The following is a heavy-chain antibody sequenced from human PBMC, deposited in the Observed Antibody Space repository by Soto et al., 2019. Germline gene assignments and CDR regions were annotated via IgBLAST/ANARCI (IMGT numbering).Heavy chain of an antibody. V-gene: IGHV4-59*08. D-gene: IGHD3-10*01. CDR3: ARLKVRGVPSTGYYYYMDV. Sequence: SETLSLTCTVSGGSISSYYWSWIRQPPGKGLEWIGYIYYSGSTNYNPSLKSPVTLSVDTSKTQFSLKLSPVTAADTAVYYCARLKVRGVPSTGYYYYMDVWGKGTTVTVSS. J-gene: IGHJ6*03. CDR1: GGSISSYY. CDR2: IYYSGST.